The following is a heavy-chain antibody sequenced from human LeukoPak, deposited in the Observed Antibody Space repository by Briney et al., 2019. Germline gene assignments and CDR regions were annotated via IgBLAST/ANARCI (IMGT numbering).Heavy chain of an antibody. V-gene: IGHV3-21*01. CDR3: ARGKQLERIDY. CDR1: GFTFSSHS. D-gene: IGHD6-13*01. J-gene: IGHJ4*02. Sequence: KPGGSLRLSCAASGFTFSSHSMNWVRQAPGKGLEWVSSISSSSSYIYYADSVKGRFTISRDNAKNSLYLQMNSLRAEDTAVYYCARGKQLERIDYWGQGTLVTVSS. CDR2: ISSSSSYI.